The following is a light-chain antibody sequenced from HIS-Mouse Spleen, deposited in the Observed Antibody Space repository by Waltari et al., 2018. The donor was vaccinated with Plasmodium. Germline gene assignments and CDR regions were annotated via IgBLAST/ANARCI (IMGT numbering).Light chain of an antibody. V-gene: IGKV3-15*01. CDR3: QQYNNWSFT. CDR1: QSVRRN. CDR2: GAS. Sequence: EIVLTQSPATLSVSPGERATLSCRASQSVRRNVAWYQQKPGQAPRLLIYGASTRATGIPARFSGSGSETAFTLTISSLQSEDFAVYYCQQYNNWSFTFGPGTKVDIK. J-gene: IGKJ3*01.